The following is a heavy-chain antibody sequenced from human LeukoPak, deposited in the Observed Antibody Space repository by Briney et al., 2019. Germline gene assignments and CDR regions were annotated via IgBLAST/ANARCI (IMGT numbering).Heavy chain of an antibody. J-gene: IGHJ3*02. V-gene: IGHV3-30*02. CDR3: VKESGPFGAFDI. CDR2: IWSNGINK. D-gene: IGHD3-10*01. Sequence: GGSLRLSCVASGFTFSNYGMHWVRQAPGKGLEWVAVIWSNGINKYYADSVRGRFTISRDNSKNTLHLQMNSLRAEDTTVYYCVKESGPFGAFDIWGQGTMVTVSS. CDR1: GFTFSNYG.